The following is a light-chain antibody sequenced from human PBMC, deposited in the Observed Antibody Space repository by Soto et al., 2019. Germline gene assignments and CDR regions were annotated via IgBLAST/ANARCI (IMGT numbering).Light chain of an antibody. CDR2: AAS. CDR1: QSISSY. V-gene: IGKV1-39*01. CDR3: QQSYSTPQT. Sequence: DIQMTQSPSSLSASVGDRVTITCRASQSISSYLNWYQQKQGKAPKFXIYAASSLQSGVPTRFSGSGSGTDFTLTISSLQPEDFATYYCQQSYSTPQTFGQGTKVDIK. J-gene: IGKJ1*01.